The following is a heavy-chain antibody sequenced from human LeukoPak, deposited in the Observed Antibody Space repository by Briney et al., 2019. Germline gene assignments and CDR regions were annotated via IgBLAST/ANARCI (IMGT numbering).Heavy chain of an antibody. J-gene: IGHJ4*02. D-gene: IGHD5-18*01. CDR2: ISYDGSNK. Sequence: GGSLRLSCAASGFTFSSYAMHWVRQAPGKGLEWVAVISYDGSNKYYADSVKGRFTIPRDNSKNTLYLQMNSLRAEDTAVYYCAKDVGVYSSGPLDYWGQGTLVTVSS. CDR1: GFTFSSYA. V-gene: IGHV3-30*04. CDR3: AKDVGVYSSGPLDY.